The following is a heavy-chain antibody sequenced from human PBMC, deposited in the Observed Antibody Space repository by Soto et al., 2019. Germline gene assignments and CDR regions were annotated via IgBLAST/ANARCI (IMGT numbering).Heavy chain of an antibody. CDR3: ASLQVEYKYAFDF. CDR1: GGSISSADYH. Sequence: QVQLQESGPGLVKPSQTLSLTCTVSGGSISSADYHWNWIRQPPGKGLEWIGYISYSGTTYYNPSLNSPVAISLDTSDNQLSLNLNSVTAADPDVYYCASLQVEYKYAFDFWGQGNLGTVSA. J-gene: IGHJ4*02. CDR2: ISYSGTT. V-gene: IGHV4-30-4*08. D-gene: IGHD2-8*01.